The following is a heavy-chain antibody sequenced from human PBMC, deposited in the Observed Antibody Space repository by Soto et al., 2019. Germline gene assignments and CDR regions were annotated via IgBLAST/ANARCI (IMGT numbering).Heavy chain of an antibody. D-gene: IGHD1-26*01. V-gene: IGHV1-24*01. CDR2: FDPEDGET. CDR1: GYTLTELS. CDR3: ATVKDEWELLGLYYGMDV. J-gene: IGHJ6*02. Sequence: QVQLVQSGAEVKKPGASVKVSCKVSGYTLTELSMNWVRQAPGKGLELMGGFDPEDGETIYAQKFQGRVTMTEDTSTDTAYMELSSLRSEYTAVYYCATVKDEWELLGLYYGMDVWGQGTTVTVSS.